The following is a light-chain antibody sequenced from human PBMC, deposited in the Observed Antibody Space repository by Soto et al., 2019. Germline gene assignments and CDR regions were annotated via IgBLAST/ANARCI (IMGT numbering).Light chain of an antibody. CDR2: EAS. CDR1: HSVGRW. CDR3: QHYNVYPWT. J-gene: IGKJ1*01. Sequence: IHMTHSPSTLSASLGDIVTITFRASHSVGRWLAWYQQKPGKAPKLLIYEASSLQSGVPSRFSGSGSGTEFTLTISSLQPDDFATYYCQHYNVYPWTFGQGTKVDIK. V-gene: IGKV1-5*03.